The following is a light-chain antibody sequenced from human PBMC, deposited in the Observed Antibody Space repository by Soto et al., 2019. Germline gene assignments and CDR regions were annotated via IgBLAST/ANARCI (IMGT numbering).Light chain of an antibody. CDR2: GAS. CDR1: RHVYINA. V-gene: IGKV3-20*01. Sequence: VVLTQSPATLSLSPGDRATLSCRASRHVYINALGWYQQKPGRTPTLLIYGASTRATDIPDRFSATGSGTDFSLTISGVEPEDSAVYYCQQYYSTPPYTFGQGTKLEIK. CDR3: QQYYSTPPYT. J-gene: IGKJ2*01.